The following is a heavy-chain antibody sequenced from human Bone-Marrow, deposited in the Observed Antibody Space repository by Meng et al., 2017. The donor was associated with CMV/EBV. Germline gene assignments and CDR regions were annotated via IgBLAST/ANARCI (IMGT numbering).Heavy chain of an antibody. V-gene: IGHV1-69*05. Sequence: SVKVSCKASGGTFSSYAISWVRQAPGQGLEWMGGIIPIFGTANYAQKFQGRVTITTDESTSTAHMELSSLRSEDTAVYYCAREVNWGGSYYYFDYWGQGTLVTVSS. CDR2: IIPIFGTA. D-gene: IGHD1-26*01. CDR3: AREVNWGGSYYYFDY. CDR1: GGTFSSYA. J-gene: IGHJ4*02.